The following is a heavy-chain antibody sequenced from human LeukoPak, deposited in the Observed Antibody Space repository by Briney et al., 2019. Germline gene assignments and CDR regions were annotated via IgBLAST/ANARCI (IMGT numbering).Heavy chain of an antibody. CDR3: ARDRGYYGSGSPPYFDY. Sequence: GASVKVSCKASGYTFTSYGISWVRQAPGQGLEWMGWISAYNGSTNYAQKLQGRVTMTTDTSTSTAYMELRSLRSDDTAVYYCARDRGYYGSGSPPYFDYWGQGTLVTVSS. D-gene: IGHD3-10*01. CDR2: ISAYNGST. CDR1: GYTFTSYG. J-gene: IGHJ4*02. V-gene: IGHV1-18*01.